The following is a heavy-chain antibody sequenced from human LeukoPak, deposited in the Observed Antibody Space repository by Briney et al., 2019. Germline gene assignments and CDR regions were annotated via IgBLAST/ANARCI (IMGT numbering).Heavy chain of an antibody. Sequence: SETLSLTCTVSGGSISSYYWSWIRQPAGKGLEWTGRIYTSGSTNYNPSLKSRVTMSVDTSKNQFSLKLSSVTAADTAVYYCARETSYDYVWGKTTYYFDYWGQGTLVTVSS. D-gene: IGHD3-16*01. J-gene: IGHJ4*02. CDR1: GGSISSYY. CDR3: ARETSYDYVWGKTTYYFDY. CDR2: IYTSGST. V-gene: IGHV4-4*07.